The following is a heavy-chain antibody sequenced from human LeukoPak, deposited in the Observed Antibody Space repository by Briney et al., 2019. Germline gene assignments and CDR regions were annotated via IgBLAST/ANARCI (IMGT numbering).Heavy chain of an antibody. CDR2: IYHTGNS. CDR1: GGSITSNNW. J-gene: IGHJ4*02. Sequence: SETLSLTCAVSGGSITSNNWWSWVRQSPGKGLEWIGEIYHTGNSNYNPSLKSRVTISVDKSKNQFSLRLSSVTAADTAVYHCARGQKYRSGYTVTELGSGYFDNWGQGTPVTVSS. D-gene: IGHD5-18*01. V-gene: IGHV4-4*02. CDR3: ARGQKYRSGYTVTELGSGYFDN.